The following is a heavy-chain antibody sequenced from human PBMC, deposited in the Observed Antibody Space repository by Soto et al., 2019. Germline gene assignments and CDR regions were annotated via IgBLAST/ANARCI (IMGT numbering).Heavy chain of an antibody. CDR3: ARGDSTDCSNGVCSFFYNHDMDV. D-gene: IGHD2-8*01. J-gene: IGHJ6*02. Sequence: ASVKVSCKASGYSFTDYHIHWVRQAPGQGLEWLGRINPKSGGTSTAQKFQGWVTMATDTSISTASMELTRLTSDDTAIYYCARGDSTDCSNGVCSFFYNHDMDVWGQGTTVTSP. V-gene: IGHV1-2*04. CDR1: GYSFTDYH. CDR2: INPKSGGT.